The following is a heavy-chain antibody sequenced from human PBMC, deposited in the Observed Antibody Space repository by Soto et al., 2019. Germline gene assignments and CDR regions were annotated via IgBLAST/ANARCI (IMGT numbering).Heavy chain of an antibody. D-gene: IGHD3-3*01. CDR3: ARSFWSGYYKSGDLIGY. V-gene: IGHV4-59*01. CDR1: GGSISSYY. Sequence: SETLSLTCTVSGGSISSYYWSWIRQPPGKGLEWIGYIYYSGSTNYNPSLKSRVTMSVDTSKNQFSLKLSSVTAADTAVYYCARSFWSGYYKSGDLIGYWGQGTLVTVSS. CDR2: IYYSGST. J-gene: IGHJ4*02.